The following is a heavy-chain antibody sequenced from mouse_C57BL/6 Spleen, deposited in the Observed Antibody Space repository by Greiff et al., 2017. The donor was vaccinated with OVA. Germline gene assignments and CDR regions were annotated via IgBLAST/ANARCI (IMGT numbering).Heavy chain of an antibody. J-gene: IGHJ2*01. CDR2: ISSGSSTT. CDR1: GFTFSDYG. CDR3: GGGSNCFDY. D-gene: IGHD1-1*01. Sequence: EVQLEQSGGGLVKPGASLKLSCAASGFTFSDYGMHWVRQAPEKGLEWVEYISSGSSTTYYADTMEGRFTISRDNANNTLFLQMTSLRSEDTAMYCGGGGSNCFDYWGQGTTLTVSS. V-gene: IGHV5-17*01.